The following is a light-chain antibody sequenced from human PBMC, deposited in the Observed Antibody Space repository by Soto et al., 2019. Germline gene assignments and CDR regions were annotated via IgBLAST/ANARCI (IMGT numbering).Light chain of an antibody. CDR3: QHYSNWPPT. CDR1: ESVHRN. Sequence: EVVMTQSQATLSVSPGERVTLSCRASESVHRNLAWYPQKPGQGPSLLIYYASTRATGVPDRFTGSGSGTEFTLTISSLQSEDFGVYHCQHYSNWPPTFGPGTKVESK. CDR2: YAS. V-gene: IGKV3-15*01. J-gene: IGKJ3*01.